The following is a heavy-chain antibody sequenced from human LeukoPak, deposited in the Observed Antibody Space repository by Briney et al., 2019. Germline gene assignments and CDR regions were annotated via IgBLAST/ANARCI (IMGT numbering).Heavy chain of an antibody. V-gene: IGHV1-18*01. CDR1: GYTFTDFG. D-gene: IGHD6-19*01. J-gene: IGHJ4*02. CDR3: ARDRQWLEDY. Sequence: ASVKVSCKASGYTFTDFGISWVRQAPGQGLEWMGWISAYNGNKNYVQRFQGRVTMTTDTSTSTAYMELTSLRSDDTAMYYCARDRQWLEDYWGQGTLVTVSS. CDR2: ISAYNGNK.